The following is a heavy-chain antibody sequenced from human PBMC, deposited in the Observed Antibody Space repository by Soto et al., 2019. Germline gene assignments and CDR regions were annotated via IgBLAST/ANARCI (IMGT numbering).Heavy chain of an antibody. J-gene: IGHJ2*01. CDR2: INHSGST. CDR1: GGSFSGYY. Sequence: SETLSLTCAVYGGSFSGYYWSWIRQPPGKGLEWIGEINHSGSTNYNPSLKSRVTISVDTSKNQFSLKLSSVTAADTAVYYCARGRGWPGWYFDLWGRGTLVTVSS. V-gene: IGHV4-34*01. D-gene: IGHD6-19*01. CDR3: ARGRGWPGWYFDL.